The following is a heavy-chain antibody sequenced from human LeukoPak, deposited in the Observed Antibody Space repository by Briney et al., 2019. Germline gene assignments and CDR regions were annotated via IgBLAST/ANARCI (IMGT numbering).Heavy chain of an antibody. Sequence: SETLSLTCAVYGGSFSGYYWSWIRQPPGKGLEWIGEIYHNGSTNYNPSLKSRVTISGDTSKNQFSLRLSSVTAADTAVYYCARASYSYDINGWVPFDYWGQGTLVTVSS. J-gene: IGHJ4*02. CDR3: ARASYSYDINGWVPFDY. V-gene: IGHV4-34*01. CDR2: IYHNGST. CDR1: GGSFSGYY. D-gene: IGHD3-22*01.